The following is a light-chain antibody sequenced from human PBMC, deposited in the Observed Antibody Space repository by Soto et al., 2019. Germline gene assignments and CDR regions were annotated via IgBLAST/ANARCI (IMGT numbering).Light chain of an antibody. J-gene: IGKJ1*01. CDR1: QSVNSN. CDR3: QQNNNWPT. Sequence: EIVMTQSPATLSVSPGERATLSCRASQSVNSNLAWYQQKPGQAPRLLIYGASTRATGVPARFSGSGSGTEFTLPVSSLQSEDFAVYFCQQNNNWPTSGQGTKAEIK. CDR2: GAS. V-gene: IGKV3-15*01.